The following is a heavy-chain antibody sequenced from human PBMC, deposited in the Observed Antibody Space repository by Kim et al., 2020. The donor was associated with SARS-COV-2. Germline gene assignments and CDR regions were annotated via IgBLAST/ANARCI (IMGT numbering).Heavy chain of an antibody. CDR2: INAGTGNT. Sequence: ASVKVSCKASGYIFTDFAIQWVRQAPGQGLEWMGWINAGTGNTKFSQHFQGRVTFTRDTSANTASMELSSLRSEDTAVYYCARDLFHTGFDYWGQGTLVAVSS. CDR3: ARDLFHTGFDY. J-gene: IGHJ4*02. CDR1: GYIFTDFA. V-gene: IGHV1-3*01. D-gene: IGHD2-8*02.